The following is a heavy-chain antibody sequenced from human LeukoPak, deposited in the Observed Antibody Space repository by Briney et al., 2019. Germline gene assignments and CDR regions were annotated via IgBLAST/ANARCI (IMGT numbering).Heavy chain of an antibody. V-gene: IGHV4-59*01. D-gene: IGHD7-27*01. J-gene: IGHJ6*02. CDR1: GGSISSYY. CDR3: ARLQGRWGGRYYYYYGMDV. Sequence: SETLSLTCTVSGGSISSYYWSWIRQPPGKGLEWIGYIYYSGSTNYNPSLKSRVTISVDTSKNQFSLKLSSVTAADTAVYYCARLQGRWGGRYYYYYGMDVWGQGTTVTVSS. CDR2: IYYSGST.